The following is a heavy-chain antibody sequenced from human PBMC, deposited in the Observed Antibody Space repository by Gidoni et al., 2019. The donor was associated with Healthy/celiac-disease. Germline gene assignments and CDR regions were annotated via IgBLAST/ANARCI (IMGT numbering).Heavy chain of an antibody. V-gene: IGHV1-3*01. D-gene: IGHD2-15*01. CDR2: INAGNGNT. J-gene: IGHJ4*02. Sequence: QVQPVQSGAEVKKPGASVKVSCKASGYTFTSYALHWVRQAPGQRPEWMAWINAGNGNTKYSQKFQGRVTITRDTSASTAYMELSSLRSEDTAVYYCARGVVVVAATLPHYYFDYWGQGTLVTVSS. CDR1: GYTFTSYA. CDR3: ARGVVVVAATLPHYYFDY.